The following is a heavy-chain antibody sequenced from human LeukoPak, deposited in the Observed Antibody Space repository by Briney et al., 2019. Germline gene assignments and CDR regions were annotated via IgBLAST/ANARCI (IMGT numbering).Heavy chain of an antibody. CDR2: IYYTGST. CDR3: AARPLGVYSYVY. CDR1: GGSFISYY. D-gene: IGHD5-18*01. V-gene: IGHV4-59*01. Sequence: SETLSLTCTVSGGSFISYYWTWIRQSPGKGLEWIGNIYYTGSTNYNPSLKSRVTMSVDTSKNQFSLKLSSVTAADTAVYYCAARPLGVYSYVYWGQGTLVTVSS. J-gene: IGHJ4*02.